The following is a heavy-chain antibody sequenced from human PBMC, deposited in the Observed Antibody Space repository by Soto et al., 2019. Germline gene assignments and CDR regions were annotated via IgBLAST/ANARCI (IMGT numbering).Heavy chain of an antibody. Sequence: QVQLVESGGGVVHTGKSLRLSCAASGFIFTSYAIHWVRQAPGKGLEWVALISYNGINTYYADSVKGRFTISRDNSNNPLCLPMNSLRSDATGTYYRARVGGSDWPSAYCVTLGQGTLVTVSS. CDR2: ISYNGINT. V-gene: IGHV3-30-3*01. J-gene: IGHJ5*02. D-gene: IGHD6-19*01. CDR1: GFIFTSYA. CDR3: ARVGGSDWPSAYCVT.